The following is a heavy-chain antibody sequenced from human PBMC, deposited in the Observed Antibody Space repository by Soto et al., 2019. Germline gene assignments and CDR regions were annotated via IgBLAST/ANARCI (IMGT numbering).Heavy chain of an antibody. Sequence: GGSLRLSCAASGFTFSSYGMHWVRQAPGKGLEWVAVIWYDGSNKYYADSVKGRFTISRDNSKNTLYLQMNSLRAEDTAVYYCARDPGYCSSTSCYGGYYYYYGMDVWGQGTTVTVSS. CDR2: IWYDGSNK. D-gene: IGHD2-2*01. J-gene: IGHJ6*02. CDR1: GFTFSSYG. V-gene: IGHV3-33*01. CDR3: ARDPGYCSSTSCYGGYYYYYGMDV.